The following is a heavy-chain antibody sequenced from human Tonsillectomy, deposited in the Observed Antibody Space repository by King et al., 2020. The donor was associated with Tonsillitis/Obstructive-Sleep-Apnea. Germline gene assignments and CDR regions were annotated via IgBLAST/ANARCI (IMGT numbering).Heavy chain of an antibody. CDR1: GFTVSSNY. J-gene: IGHJ4*02. V-gene: IGHV3-53*01. D-gene: IGHD6-13*01. CDR2: LYSGGST. CDR3: ARAGYSSSWSLFDY. Sequence: VQLVESGGGLIQPGGSLRLSCAASGFTVSSNYMSWVRQAPGKGLGWVSVLYSGGSTYYADSVKGRFTISRDNSKNTLYLQMNSLRAEDTAVYYCARAGYSSSWSLFDYWGQGTLVTVSS.